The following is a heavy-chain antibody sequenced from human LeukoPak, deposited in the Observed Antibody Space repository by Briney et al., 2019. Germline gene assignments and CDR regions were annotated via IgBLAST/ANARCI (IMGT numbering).Heavy chain of an antibody. CDR1: GFTFNSYD. Sequence: GGSLRLSCAASGFTFNSYDMYWVRQVIGKGLEWVSAIDKGPNTYYSDSVKGRFTISRDNAENSLYLQMNSLRGEDTAFYYCAKVSSGGNFYFDFWGQGTLVTVSS. D-gene: IGHD4-23*01. CDR2: IDKGPNT. V-gene: IGHV3-13*01. CDR3: AKVSSGGNFYFDF. J-gene: IGHJ4*02.